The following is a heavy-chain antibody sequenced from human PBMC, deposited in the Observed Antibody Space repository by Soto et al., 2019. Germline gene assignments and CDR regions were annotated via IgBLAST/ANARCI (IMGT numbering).Heavy chain of an antibody. Sequence: SETLSLTCAVSGGSISSGGYSWSWIRQPPGKGLEWIGYIYHSGSTYYNPSLKSRITISIDRSKNQLSLKLSSVTAADTAVYYCARGMTTVTTIDDWGQGTLVTVSS. J-gene: IGHJ4*02. D-gene: IGHD4-4*01. V-gene: IGHV4-30-2*01. CDR3: ARGMTTVTTIDD. CDR1: GGSISSGGYS. CDR2: IYHSGST.